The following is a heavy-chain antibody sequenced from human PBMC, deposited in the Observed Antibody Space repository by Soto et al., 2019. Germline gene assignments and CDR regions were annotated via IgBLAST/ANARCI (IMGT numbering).Heavy chain of an antibody. CDR2: ISAYSGNT. CDR1: GYTFTSYG. J-gene: IGHJ4*02. Sequence: QVQLVQSGAEVKKPGASVKVSCKASGYTFTSYGISWVRQAPGQGLEWMGWISAYSGNTNYAQKLQGRVTMTTDTSTSTAYMELRSLRSDDTAVYYCARDLDEAGFLSYFDYWGQGTLVTVSS. CDR3: ARDLDEAGFLSYFDY. D-gene: IGHD6-19*01. V-gene: IGHV1-18*01.